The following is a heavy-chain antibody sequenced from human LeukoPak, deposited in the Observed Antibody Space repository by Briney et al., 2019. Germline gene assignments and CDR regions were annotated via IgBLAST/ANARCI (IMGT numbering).Heavy chain of an antibody. D-gene: IGHD3-9*01. CDR1: GYTFTSYD. CDR2: MNPNSGNT. J-gene: IGHJ5*02. CDR3: ARPNYDILTGKKLNWFDP. Sequence: ASVKVSCKASGYTFTSYDINWVRQATGQRLEWMGWMNPNSGNTGYAQKFQGRVTMTRNTSISTAYMELSSLRSEDTAVYYCARPNYDILTGKKLNWFDPWGQGTLVTVSS. V-gene: IGHV1-8*01.